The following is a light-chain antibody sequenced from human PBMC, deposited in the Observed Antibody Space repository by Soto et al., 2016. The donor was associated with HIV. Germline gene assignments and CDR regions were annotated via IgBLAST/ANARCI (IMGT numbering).Light chain of an antibody. V-gene: IGLV3-19*01. CDR1: SPKNYS. J-gene: IGLJ1*01. Sequence: SSELTQDPSVSVALGQTVRISCQGDSPKNYSASWYQQKPGQAPVLVIYGENIRPSGIPDRFSGPRSGDKVSLTITGAQADDEADYYCLSWDNGDVFGSGTKVTVL. CDR2: GEN. CDR3: LSWDNGDV.